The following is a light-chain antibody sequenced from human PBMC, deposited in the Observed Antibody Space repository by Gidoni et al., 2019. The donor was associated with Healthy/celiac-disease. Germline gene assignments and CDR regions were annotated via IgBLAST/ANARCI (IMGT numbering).Light chain of an antibody. CDR3: QSYDSSLSGSPHVV. J-gene: IGLJ2*01. CDR2: GNS. CDR1: SSNIGAGYD. Sequence: QSVLTQPPSVSGAPGRRVTLSCTGSSSNIGAGYDVHWYQQLPGTAPKLLIYGNSNRPSGVPDRFSGSKSGTSASLAITGLQAEDEADYYCQSYDSSLSGSPHVVFGGGTKLTVL. V-gene: IGLV1-40*01.